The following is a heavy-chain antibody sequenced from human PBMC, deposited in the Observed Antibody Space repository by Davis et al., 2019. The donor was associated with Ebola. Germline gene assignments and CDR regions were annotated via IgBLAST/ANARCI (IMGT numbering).Heavy chain of an antibody. J-gene: IGHJ4*02. CDR2: MSFDGYSK. CDR1: SFTFSNTI. Sequence: CSFTFSNTIIHWVRQAPGEGLEWVATMSFDGYSKYYANSVRGRFTISRDMSETTVSLQMNSLTTEDTAVYYCARGLWGDTDYWGQGTLVTVSS. CDR3: ARGLWGDTDY. V-gene: IGHV3-30-3*01. D-gene: IGHD5-18*01.